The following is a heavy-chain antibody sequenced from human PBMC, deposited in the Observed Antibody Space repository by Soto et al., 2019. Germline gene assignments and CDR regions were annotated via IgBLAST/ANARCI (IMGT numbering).Heavy chain of an antibody. J-gene: IGHJ4*02. D-gene: IGHD3-22*01. CDR1: GGSFSGYY. CDR3: ARAYFIGSSGYYYILSLYFDY. CDR2: INHSGST. Sequence: SETLSLTCAVYGGSFSGYYWSWIRQPPGKGLEWIGEINHSGSTNYNPSLKSRVTISVDTSKNQFSLKLSSVTAADTAVYYCARAYFIGSSGYYYILSLYFDYWGQGTLVTVSS. V-gene: IGHV4-34*01.